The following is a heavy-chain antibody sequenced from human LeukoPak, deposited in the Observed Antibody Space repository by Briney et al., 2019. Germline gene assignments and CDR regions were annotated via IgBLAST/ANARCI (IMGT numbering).Heavy chain of an antibody. CDR3: ARDPLTLYDYYMDV. D-gene: IGHD3-9*01. CDR1: GFTFSSYS. CDR2: ISSSSSYI. Sequence: GGSLRLSCAASGFTFSSYSMNWVRQAPGKGPEWVSSISSSSSYIYYADSVKGRFTISRDNAKNSLYLQMNSLRAEDTAVYYCARDPLTLYDYYMDVWGKGTTVTVSS. V-gene: IGHV3-21*01. J-gene: IGHJ6*03.